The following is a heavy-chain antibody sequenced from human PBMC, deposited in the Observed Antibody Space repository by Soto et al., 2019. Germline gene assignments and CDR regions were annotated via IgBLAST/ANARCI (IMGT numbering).Heavy chain of an antibody. J-gene: IGHJ5*02. CDR3: AGIPEATGWFAP. D-gene: IGHD1-20*01. V-gene: IGHV1-46*01. CDR1: GYSFTTYF. Sequence: ASVKVSCKASGYSFTTYFMHWVRQAPGQGLEWMGRISPSTGSTSYAQKFQGRVTMTRDTSTSTVYMELSSLRSEDTAVYYCAGIPEATGWFAPWGQGTLVTVSS. CDR2: ISPSTGST.